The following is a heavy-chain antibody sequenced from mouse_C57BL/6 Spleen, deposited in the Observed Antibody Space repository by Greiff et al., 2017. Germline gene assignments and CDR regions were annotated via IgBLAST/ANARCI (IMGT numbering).Heavy chain of an antibody. J-gene: IGHJ4*01. V-gene: IGHV5-4*01. CDR2: ISDGGSYT. Sequence: DVMLVESGGGLVKPGGSLKLSCAASGFTFSSYAMSWVRQTPEKRLEWVATISDGGSYTYYPDNVKGRFTISRDNAKNNLYLQMSHLKSEDTAMYYCARDQDSNYYAMDYWGQGTSVTVSS. D-gene: IGHD2-5*01. CDR3: ARDQDSNYYAMDY. CDR1: GFTFSSYA.